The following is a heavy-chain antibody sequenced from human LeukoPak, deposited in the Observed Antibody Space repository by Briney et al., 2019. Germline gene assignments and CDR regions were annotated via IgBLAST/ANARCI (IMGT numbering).Heavy chain of an antibody. CDR3: ARDRGIDAFDI. V-gene: IGHV4-34*01. CDR1: GGSFSGYY. J-gene: IGHJ3*02. D-gene: IGHD3-16*01. Sequence: NPSETLSLTCAVYGGSFSGYYWSWIRQPPGKGLEWIGEINHSGSTNYNPSLKSRVTISVDTSKNHFSLKLSSVTAADTAVYYCARDRGIDAFDIWGQGTMVTVSS. CDR2: INHSGST.